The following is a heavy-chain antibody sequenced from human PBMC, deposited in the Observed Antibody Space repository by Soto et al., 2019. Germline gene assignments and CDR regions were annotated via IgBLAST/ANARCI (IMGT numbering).Heavy chain of an antibody. D-gene: IGHD6-19*01. J-gene: IGHJ4*02. Sequence: GGSLRLSCAASGFTFSSYGMHWVRQAPGKGLEWVAVISYDGSNKYYADSVKGRFTISRDNSKNTLYLQMNSLRAEDTAVYYCAPLTGPSVYWCQGTLVTVSS. V-gene: IGHV3-30*03. CDR2: ISYDGSNK. CDR3: APLTGPSVY. CDR1: GFTFSSYG.